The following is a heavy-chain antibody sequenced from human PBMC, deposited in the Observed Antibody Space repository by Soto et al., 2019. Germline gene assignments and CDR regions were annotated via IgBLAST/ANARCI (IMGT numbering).Heavy chain of an antibody. V-gene: IGHV3-30*18. Sequence: GGSLRLSCAASGFTFSSYGMHWVRQAPGKGLEWVAVISYDGSNKYYADSVKGRFTISRDNSKNTLYLQMNSLRAEDTAVYYCAKEYYDFWSGYYTTHVVDYWGQGTLVTVSS. D-gene: IGHD3-3*01. CDR3: AKEYYDFWSGYYTTHVVDY. CDR2: ISYDGSNK. CDR1: GFTFSSYG. J-gene: IGHJ4*02.